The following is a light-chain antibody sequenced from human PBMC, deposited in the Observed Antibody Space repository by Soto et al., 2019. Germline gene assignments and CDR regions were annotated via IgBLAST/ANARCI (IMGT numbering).Light chain of an antibody. CDR1: HSLDSN. J-gene: IGKJ3*01. V-gene: IGKV3-11*01. Sequence: EIVLTQSPATLALSPGKRATLYCRTSHSLDSNIAWYQQRPGQAPRLLIYDTSKRVTGIPARFSGRGSGTDFTLTITGLEPEDFAVYYCQQRSLFGPGTKVHI. CDR2: DTS. CDR3: QQRSL.